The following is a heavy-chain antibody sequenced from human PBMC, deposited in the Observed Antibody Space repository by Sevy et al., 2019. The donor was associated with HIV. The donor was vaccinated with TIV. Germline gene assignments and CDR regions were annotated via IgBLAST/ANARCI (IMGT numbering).Heavy chain of an antibody. J-gene: IGHJ6*02. CDR3: ARLTTQPTSDLYGMDV. Sequence: ASVKVSCKASGYILTDYYIHWVRQAPGQGLEWMAWINSDSGVTNYAQRFQGEVTVTRDTSLSTAYLELSRLKSNDTAIYYCARLTTQPTSDLYGMDVWGQGPRVTVSS. V-gene: IGHV1-2*02. CDR1: GYILTDYY. D-gene: IGHD4-4*01. CDR2: INSDSGVT.